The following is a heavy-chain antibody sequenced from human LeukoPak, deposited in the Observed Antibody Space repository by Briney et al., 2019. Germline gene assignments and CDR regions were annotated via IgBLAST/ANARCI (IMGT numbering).Heavy chain of an antibody. CDR1: GGSISSGDYY. Sequence: SQTLSLTCTVSGGSISSGDYYWSWIRQPPGKGLEWIGYIYYSGSTYYNPSLKSRVTISVDTSKNQFSLKLSSVTGADTAVYYCARDGDYGTFAFDIWGQGTMVTLSS. CDR3: ARDGDYGTFAFDI. D-gene: IGHD4-17*01. CDR2: IYYSGST. J-gene: IGHJ3*02. V-gene: IGHV4-30-4*08.